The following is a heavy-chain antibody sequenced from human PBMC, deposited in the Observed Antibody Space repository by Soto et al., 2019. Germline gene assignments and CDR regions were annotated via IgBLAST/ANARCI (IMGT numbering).Heavy chain of an antibody. J-gene: IGHJ5*02. CDR2: IIPIFGTT. Sequence: ASVKVSCKASGGIFCSDAITWGRQAPGQGLEWVGRIIPIFGTTNYAKNLQGRVTISADKSTLTSYMELHSLTSDDTALYYCASESTDSCYYTNWLDPWGQGTSATVFS. CDR3: ASESTDSCYYTNWLDP. CDR1: GGIFCSDA. V-gene: IGHV1-69*06. D-gene: IGHD3-22*01.